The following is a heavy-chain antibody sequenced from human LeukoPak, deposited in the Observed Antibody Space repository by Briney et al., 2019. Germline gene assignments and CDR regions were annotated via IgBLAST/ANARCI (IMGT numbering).Heavy chain of an antibody. D-gene: IGHD6-13*01. Sequence: ASVKVSCKASGYTFTGYYMHWVRQAPGQGLGWMGWINPNSGGTNYAQKFQGRVTMTRDTSISTAYMELSRLRSDDTAVYYCARDLSAGIAGTVGYDYWGQGTLVTVSP. J-gene: IGHJ4*02. V-gene: IGHV1-2*02. CDR2: INPNSGGT. CDR1: GYTFTGYY. CDR3: ARDLSAGIAGTVGYDY.